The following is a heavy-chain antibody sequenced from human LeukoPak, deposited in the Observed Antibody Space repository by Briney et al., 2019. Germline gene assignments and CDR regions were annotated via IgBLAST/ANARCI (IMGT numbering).Heavy chain of an antibody. CDR3: ARRYYDNSGHSYGYYFDY. D-gene: IGHD3-22*01. CDR1: GYTFIDFY. V-gene: IGHV1-46*01. J-gene: IGHJ4*02. CDR2: INPRGGST. Sequence: ASVKVSCKASGYTFIDFYMHWVRQAPGQGLEWMGIINPRGGSTVYAQNFQGRVTLTRDTSTNTAYMELSSLRSEDTAVYYCARRYYDNSGHSYGYYFDYWGQGTLVTVSS.